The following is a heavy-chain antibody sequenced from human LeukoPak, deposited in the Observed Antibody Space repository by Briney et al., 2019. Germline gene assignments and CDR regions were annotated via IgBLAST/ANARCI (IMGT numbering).Heavy chain of an antibody. CDR3: ARGRWLLVGY. D-gene: IGHD5-24*01. V-gene: IGHV3-30-3*01. Sequence: PGGSLRLSCAASGFTFSSYAMHWVGQAPGKGLEWVAVISYDGSNKYYADSVKGRLTISRDNSKNTLYLQMNSLRAEDTAVYYCARGRWLLVGYWGQGTLVTVSS. J-gene: IGHJ4*02. CDR1: GFTFSSYA. CDR2: ISYDGSNK.